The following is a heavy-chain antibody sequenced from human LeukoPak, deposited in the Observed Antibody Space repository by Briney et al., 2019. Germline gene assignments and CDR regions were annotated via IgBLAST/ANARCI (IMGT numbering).Heavy chain of an antibody. CDR1: GGSFSDYY. J-gene: IGHJ6*03. CDR2: INHSGST. V-gene: IGHV4-34*01. D-gene: IGHD3-10*01. Sequence: PSETLSLTCAVYGGSFSDYYWNWIRQPPGKGLEWIGEINHSGSTNYNPSLKSRVTISLDTSKNQFSLKLSSVTAADTAVYYCASVRRGFGESSKYYAYYYMAVWGKGTTVTISS. CDR3: ASVRRGFGESSKYYAYYYMAV.